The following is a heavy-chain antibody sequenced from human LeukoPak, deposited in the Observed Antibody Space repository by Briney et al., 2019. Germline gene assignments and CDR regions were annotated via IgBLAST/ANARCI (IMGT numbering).Heavy chain of an antibody. Sequence: PGGSLRLSCAASGFTFSSYAMSWVRQAPGKGLEWVAVISYDGSNKYYADSVKGRFTISRDNSKNTLYLQMNSLRAEDTAVYYCARDVSTLGSPEYWGQGTLVTVSS. CDR3: ARDVSTLGSPEY. D-gene: IGHD3-10*01. V-gene: IGHV3-30-3*01. CDR1: GFTFSSYA. J-gene: IGHJ4*02. CDR2: ISYDGSNK.